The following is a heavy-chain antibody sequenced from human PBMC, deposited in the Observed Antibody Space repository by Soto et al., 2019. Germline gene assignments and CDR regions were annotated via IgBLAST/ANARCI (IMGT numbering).Heavy chain of an antibody. Sequence: QVHLVESGGGVVQPERSLRLSCEASGFMFSDSVMNWVRQAPGKGLEWVAIILSDGGKKLYADSVKGRFTISRDNAKNMVYLQMNRVRAEDTAVYYCTSDAGGDFSRFDNWGQGALVTVSS. D-gene: IGHD3-3*01. J-gene: IGHJ4*02. CDR1: GFMFSDSV. V-gene: IGHV3-33*01. CDR3: TSDAGGDFSRFDN. CDR2: ILSDGGKK.